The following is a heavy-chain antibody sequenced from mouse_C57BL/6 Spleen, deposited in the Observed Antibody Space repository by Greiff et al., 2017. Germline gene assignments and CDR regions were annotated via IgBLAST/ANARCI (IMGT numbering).Heavy chain of an antibody. D-gene: IGHD1-1*01. CDR3: ARGYYGSSWYFDV. Sequence: QVQLQQSGPELVKPGASVKISCKASGYAFSSSWMNWVKHRPGKGLEWIGRIYPGDGDTNYNGKFKGKATLTADKSSSTAYMQLSSLTSEDSAVYFCARGYYGSSWYFDVWGTGTTVTVSS. CDR1: GYAFSSSW. J-gene: IGHJ1*03. CDR2: IYPGDGDT. V-gene: IGHV1-82*01.